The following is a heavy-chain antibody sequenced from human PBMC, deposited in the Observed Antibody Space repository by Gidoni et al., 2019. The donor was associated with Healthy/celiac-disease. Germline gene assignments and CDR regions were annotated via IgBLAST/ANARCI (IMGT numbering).Heavy chain of an antibody. V-gene: IGHV3-13*01. D-gene: IGHD3-22*01. CDR3: ARAYYYDSSGYYYDY. CDR1: GFTFSSYD. Sequence: EVQLVESGGGLVQPGGSLSLSCAASGFTFSSYDMHWVRQATGKGLEWVSAIGTAGDTYYPGSVKGRFTISRENAKNSLYLQMNSLRAEDTAVYYCARAYYYDSSGYYYDYWGQGTLVTVSS. J-gene: IGHJ4*02. CDR2: IGTAGDT.